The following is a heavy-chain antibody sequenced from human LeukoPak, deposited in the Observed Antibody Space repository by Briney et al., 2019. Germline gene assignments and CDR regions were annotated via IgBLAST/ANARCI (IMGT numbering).Heavy chain of an antibody. CDR2: IYYSGST. Sequence: SETLSLTCTVSGGSISSSSYYWGWIRQPPGKGLEWIGSIYYSGSTYYNPSLKSRVTISVDTSKNQFSLKLSSVTAADTAVYYCARWYYDFWSGDDAFDIWGQGTMVTVSS. D-gene: IGHD3-3*01. CDR3: ARWYYDFWSGDDAFDI. V-gene: IGHV4-39*01. J-gene: IGHJ3*02. CDR1: GGSISSSSYY.